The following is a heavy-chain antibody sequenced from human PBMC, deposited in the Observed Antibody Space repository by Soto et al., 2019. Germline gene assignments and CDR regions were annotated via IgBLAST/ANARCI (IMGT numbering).Heavy chain of an antibody. CDR3: ATTHPDSSDAFDI. D-gene: IGHD3-22*01. V-gene: IGHV3-30-3*01. J-gene: IGHJ3*02. CDR2: ISYDGSNK. Sequence: GGSLRLSXAASGFTFSSYAMHWVRQAPGKGLEWVAVISYDGSNKYYADSVKGRFTISRDNSKNTLYLQMNSLRAEDTAVYYCATTHPDSSDAFDIWGQGTMVTVSS. CDR1: GFTFSSYA.